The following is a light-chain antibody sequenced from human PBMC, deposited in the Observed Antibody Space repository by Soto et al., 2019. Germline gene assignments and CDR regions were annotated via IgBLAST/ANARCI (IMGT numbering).Light chain of an antibody. CDR1: SSDVGFFNY. CDR2: EVN. CDR3: SSFVDGTSYV. Sequence: QSALTQPPPVSGSPGQSVTISCTGTSSDVGFFNYVSWYQHHPGKVPKFLIYEVNKRPSGVPDRFSGSKSGNTASLTVSGLQPEDEAEYFCSSFVDGTSYVFGTGTKVTVL. V-gene: IGLV2-8*01. J-gene: IGLJ1*01.